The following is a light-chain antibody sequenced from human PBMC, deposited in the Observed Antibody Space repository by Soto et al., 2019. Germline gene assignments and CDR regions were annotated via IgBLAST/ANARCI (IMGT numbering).Light chain of an antibody. CDR1: QSVNSN. CDR3: QQYNNWPRT. V-gene: IGKV3D-15*01. J-gene: IGKJ5*01. CDR2: GAS. Sequence: EVVMTQSPATLSVSPGERATLSCRASQSVNSNLAWYQQESGQPPRLLIYGASTRATGIPARFSGSGSGTEFTLTISSLQSEDFAVYYCQQYNNWPRTFGQGTRLEIK.